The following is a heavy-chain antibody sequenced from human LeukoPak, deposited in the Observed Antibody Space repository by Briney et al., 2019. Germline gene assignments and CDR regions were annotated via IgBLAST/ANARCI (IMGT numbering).Heavy chain of an antibody. CDR2: ISYDGSNK. V-gene: IGHV3-30*01. CDR3: AREVVVTAFDY. D-gene: IGHD2-21*02. J-gene: IGHJ4*02. Sequence: GGSLRLSCAASGFTFSSYAMHWVRQAPGKGPEWVAVISYDGSNKYYADSVKGRFTISRDNSKNTLYLQMNSLRAEDTAVYYCAREVVVTAFDYWGQGTLVTVSS. CDR1: GFTFSSYA.